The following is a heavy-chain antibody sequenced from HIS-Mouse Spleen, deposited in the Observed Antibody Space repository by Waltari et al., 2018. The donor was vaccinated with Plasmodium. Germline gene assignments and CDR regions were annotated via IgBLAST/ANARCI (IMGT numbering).Heavy chain of an antibody. V-gene: IGHV1-2*02. D-gene: IGHD7-27*01. J-gene: IGHJ3*02. CDR3: ARDPKQLGSAFDI. CDR1: GYTFPGYF. CDR2: INPNSGGT. Sequence: QVQLVQSGAEVKKPGASVKVSCKASGYTFPGYFIHWFAPAPGQGLEWMGWINPNSGGTNYAQRFQGRVTMTRDTSISTAYMELSRLRSDDTAVYYCARDPKQLGSAFDIWGQGTMVTVSS.